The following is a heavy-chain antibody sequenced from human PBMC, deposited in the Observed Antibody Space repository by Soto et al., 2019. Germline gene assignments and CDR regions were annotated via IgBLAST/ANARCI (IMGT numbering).Heavy chain of an antibody. CDR2: IIPFLDLA. CDR1: GGTFTDYS. J-gene: IGHJ3*02. Sequence: QVQLVQSGAELKKPGSSVKVSCKGSGGTFTDYSFSWVRQAPGQGLEWMGRIIPFLDLANYAEELQDRVMIIADKGTSTVYMELSSLRSEDTAVYYCASGLRDAAFDIWGQGTMVTVSS. CDR3: ASGLRDAAFDI. V-gene: IGHV1-69*02.